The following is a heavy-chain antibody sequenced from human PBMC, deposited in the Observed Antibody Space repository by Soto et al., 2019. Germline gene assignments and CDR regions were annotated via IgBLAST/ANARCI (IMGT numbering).Heavy chain of an antibody. CDR3: ATVPTYYYDGSGYANAFDV. CDR1: GASINSGDYY. Sequence: CTVSGASINSGDYYWSWIRQPPGKGLEWIGYIYYSGSIYHNPSLKSRVIISVDMPKNQFSLKLSSVTAADTAVYYCATVPTYYYDGSGYANAFDVWGQGTMVTVSS. V-gene: IGHV4-30-4*01. J-gene: IGHJ3*01. D-gene: IGHD3-22*01. CDR2: IYYSGSI.